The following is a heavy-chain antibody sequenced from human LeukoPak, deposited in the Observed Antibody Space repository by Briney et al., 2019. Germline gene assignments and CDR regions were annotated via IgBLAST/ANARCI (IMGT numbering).Heavy chain of an antibody. V-gene: IGHV4-39*01. D-gene: IGHD3-10*01. CDR1: GGSISSHNDY. CDR3: VRLGGKGWLRGFGADYYYIDV. Sequence: AETLSLTCTVSGGSISSHNDYSGWIRQPPGKGLERIGSIYYSGDTYYDPSLKSRVTIFADTSENEFYLDVSSVTAADTAVYYCVRLGGKGWLRGFGADYYYIDVWGKGTTFPVSS. CDR2: IYYSGDT. J-gene: IGHJ6*03.